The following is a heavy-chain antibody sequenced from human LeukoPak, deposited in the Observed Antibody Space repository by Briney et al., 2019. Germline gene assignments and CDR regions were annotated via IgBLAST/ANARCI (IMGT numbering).Heavy chain of an antibody. D-gene: IGHD1-26*01. CDR2: IYYSGST. CDR3: ARRGATTKMSYFDY. J-gene: IGHJ4*02. CDR1: GGSISSSSYY. Sequence: SETLSLTCTVSGGSISSSSYYWGWIRQPPGKGLEWIGSIYYSGSTYYNPSLKSRVTISVDTSKNQFSLKLSSVTAADTAVYHCARRGATTKMSYFDYWGQGTLVTVSS. V-gene: IGHV4-39*01.